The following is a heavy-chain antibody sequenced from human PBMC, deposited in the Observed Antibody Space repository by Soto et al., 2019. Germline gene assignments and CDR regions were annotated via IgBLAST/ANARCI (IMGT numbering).Heavy chain of an antibody. V-gene: IGHV3-53*01. CDR1: GFTFSSNY. CDR3: AGDPPATRHGMDV. J-gene: IGHJ6*02. CDR2: IYSGGIT. Sequence: TGGSLRLSCAASGFTFSSNYMSWVRQAPGKGLEWVSVIYSGGITYYADSVRGRFTISRDNSKNTLYLQMKSLRAEDTAVYYCAGDPPATRHGMDVWGQGTTVTVSS.